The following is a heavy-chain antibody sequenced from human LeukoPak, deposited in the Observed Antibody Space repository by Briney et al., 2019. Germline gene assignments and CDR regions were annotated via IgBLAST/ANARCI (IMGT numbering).Heavy chain of an antibody. Sequence: PGGSLRLSCAASGFTFSSYWMSWVRQAPGKGREWVSYISHNSRTMHYADSVKGRLTISRDDAKNSLFLQMNSLRDEDTAVYYCVRGYPLGVATFDSWGQGTLVIVSS. D-gene: IGHD3-10*01. CDR2: ISHNSRTM. CDR3: VRGYPLGVATFDS. J-gene: IGHJ4*02. CDR1: GFTFSSYW. V-gene: IGHV3-48*02.